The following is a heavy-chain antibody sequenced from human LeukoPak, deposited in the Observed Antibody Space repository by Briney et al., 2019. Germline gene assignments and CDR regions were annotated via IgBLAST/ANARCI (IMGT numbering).Heavy chain of an antibody. CDR3: ASSVAGKGDWFDP. V-gene: IGHV1-69*05. CDR1: GVTFSSYA. D-gene: IGHD6-19*01. J-gene: IGHJ5*02. Sequence: SVKVSCKASGVTFSSYAISWVRQAPGQGLEWMGRIIPIFGTANYAQKFQGRVTITTDESTGTAYMELSSLRSEDTAVYYCASSVAGKGDWFDPWGQGTLVTVSS. CDR2: IIPIFGTA.